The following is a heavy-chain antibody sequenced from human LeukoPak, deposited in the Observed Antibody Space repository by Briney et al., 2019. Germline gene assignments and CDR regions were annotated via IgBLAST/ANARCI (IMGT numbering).Heavy chain of an antibody. D-gene: IGHD3-22*01. J-gene: IGHJ4*02. CDR1: GGSISSSSYY. CDR2: IYYSGST. CDR3: ARRVSDPLKVDF. Sequence: SETLSLTCTVSGGSISSSSYYWGWIRQPPGKGLEWIGSIYYSGSTYYNPSLKSRITISVDTSKNQFSLKLSSVTAADTAVYYCARRVSDPLKVDFWGQGTLVTVSS. V-gene: IGHV4-39*01.